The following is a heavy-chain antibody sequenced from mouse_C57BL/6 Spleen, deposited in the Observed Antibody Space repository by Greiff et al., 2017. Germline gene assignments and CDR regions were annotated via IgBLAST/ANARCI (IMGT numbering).Heavy chain of an antibody. Sequence: QVQLQQPGAELVKPGASVKMSCKASGYTFTSYWITWVKQRPGQGLEWIGDIYPGSGSTNYNEKFKSKATLTVDTSSSTAYMQLSSLTSEDSAVYYCARSEKITTGDFDYWGQGTTLTVSS. CDR2: IYPGSGST. J-gene: IGHJ2*01. D-gene: IGHD1-1*01. CDR1: GYTFTSYW. CDR3: ARSEKITTGDFDY. V-gene: IGHV1-55*01.